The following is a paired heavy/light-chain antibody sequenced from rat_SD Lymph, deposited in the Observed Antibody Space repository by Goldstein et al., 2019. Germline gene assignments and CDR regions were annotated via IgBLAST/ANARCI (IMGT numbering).Heavy chain of an antibody. D-gene: IGHD1-1*01. J-gene: IGHJ4*01. CDR1: GFSLTSYH. Sequence: QVQLKESGPGLVQASETLSLTCTVSGFSLTSYHIDWVRQPPGKGLEWMGRIRSGGSTDYNSALKSRLSISRDTSKSQVLLKMNSLQTEDTAIYYCTRTSYYYSGDVMDAWGQGASVTVSS. V-gene: IGHV2S1*01. CDR3: TRTSYYYSGDVMDA. CDR2: IRSGGST.
Light chain of an antibody. Sequence: DTVLTQSPALAVSPGERVTISCRASESVSIGMHWHQQKLGQQPKLLIYGASNLESGVPARFSGSGSGTDFTLTIDPVEADDTATYFCQQSWNDPYTFGAGTKLELK. CDR2: GAS. CDR1: ESVSIG. CDR3: QQSWNDPYT. J-gene: IGKJ2-3*01. V-gene: IGKV3S10*01.